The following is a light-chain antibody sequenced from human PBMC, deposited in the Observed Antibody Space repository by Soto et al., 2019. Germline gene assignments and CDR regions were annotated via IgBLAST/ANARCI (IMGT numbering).Light chain of an antibody. V-gene: IGKV1-39*01. Sequence: DIQMTQSPSSLSASVGDRVTITCRASQSITSSLSGYQQKPGKAPKLLIYAASSLQSGVPSRFSGSGSGTDFTLTISSLQPEDFATYYCQHSYSTPPTFGQGTKLEIK. J-gene: IGKJ2*01. CDR1: QSITSS. CDR2: AAS. CDR3: QHSYSTPPT.